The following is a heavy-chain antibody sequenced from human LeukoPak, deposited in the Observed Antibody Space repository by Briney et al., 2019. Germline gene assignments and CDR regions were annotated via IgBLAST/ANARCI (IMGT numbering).Heavy chain of an antibody. CDR1: GYTFTGYY. V-gene: IGHV1-2*02. Sequence: GASVKVSCKASGYTFTGYYMHWVRQAPGQGLEWMGWINPNSGGTNYAQKFQGRVTMTRDTFISTAYMELSRLRSDDTAVYYCARDRYIVVVTALTEFDYWGQGTLVTVSS. CDR3: ARDRYIVVVTALTEFDY. J-gene: IGHJ4*02. CDR2: INPNSGGT. D-gene: IGHD2-21*02.